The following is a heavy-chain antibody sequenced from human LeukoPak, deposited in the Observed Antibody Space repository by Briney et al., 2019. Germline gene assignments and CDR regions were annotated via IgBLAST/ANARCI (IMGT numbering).Heavy chain of an antibody. CDR2: INSDGSNI. V-gene: IGHV3-74*01. CDR1: GFTFSSYW. D-gene: IGHD2-21*02. CDR3: ARGGDHHGFDI. J-gene: IGHJ3*02. Sequence: GGSLRLSCAASGFTFSSYWMHWVRQAPGKGLVWVSHINSDGSNIIYADSVKGRFTFSRDNAKNTLYLQMNSLRAEDTAVYYCARGGDHHGFDIWGQGTMVTVSS.